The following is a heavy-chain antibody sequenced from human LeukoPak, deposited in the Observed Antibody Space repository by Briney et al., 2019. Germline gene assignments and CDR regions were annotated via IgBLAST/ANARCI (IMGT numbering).Heavy chain of an antibody. V-gene: IGHV3-33*05. CDR3: AKDRGGRQVWNGVDS. D-gene: IGHD3-16*01. CDR1: GFSFSDFG. CDR2: ISYDGTTK. Sequence: PETSLRLSCAASGFSFSDFGMHWIRQAPGKGLEWVAVISYDGTTKNYGDSVKGRFTISRDNSKNTLYLQLDSLGGDDTAVYYCAKDRGGRQVWNGVDSCGRGTLVTVSS. J-gene: IGHJ5*01.